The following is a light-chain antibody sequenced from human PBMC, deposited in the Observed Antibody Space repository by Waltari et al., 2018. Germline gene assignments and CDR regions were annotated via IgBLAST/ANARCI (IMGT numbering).Light chain of an antibody. V-gene: IGLV1-51*01. CDR1: HSNIGNNP. J-gene: IGLJ3*02. CDR3: GTWDNSLRVWV. Sequence: QSVLTQPPSVSAAPGQKVTISCSGSHSNIGNNPVCWYQQLPGTAPKLFIYDNNKRPSGIPDRFSGSKSATSATLGITGLQTGDEADYYCGTWDNSLRVWVFGGGTKLTVL. CDR2: DNN.